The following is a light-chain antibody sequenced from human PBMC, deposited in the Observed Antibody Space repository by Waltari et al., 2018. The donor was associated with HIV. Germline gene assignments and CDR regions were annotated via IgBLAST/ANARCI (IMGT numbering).Light chain of an antibody. J-gene: IGLJ3*02. V-gene: IGLV1-40*01. CDR3: QSYDSSLSGGV. CDR1: SSNIGAGYD. Sequence: QSVLTQPPSVSGAPGQRVTIPCTGSSSNIGAGYDVLWYQQLPGTAPKPLIYGNSKRHTGVAHRFSGSQSGASAILAIIGLQAEDKADYYCQSYDSSLSGGVFGGGTKLTVL. CDR2: GNS.